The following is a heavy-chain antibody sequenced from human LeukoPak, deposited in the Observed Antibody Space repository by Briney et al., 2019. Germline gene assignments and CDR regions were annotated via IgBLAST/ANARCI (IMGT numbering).Heavy chain of an antibody. CDR1: GFTFSSDE. J-gene: IGHJ4*02. V-gene: IGHV3-48*03. CDR2: ISSSGSTI. CDR3: ATLNVVVTALRDY. Sequence: TGGSLRLSCAASGFTFSSDEMNWVRQAPGKGLEWVSYISSSGSTIYYADSVKGRFTISRDNAKNSLYLQMNSLRAEDTAVYYCATLNVVVTALRDYWGQGTLVTVSS. D-gene: IGHD2-21*02.